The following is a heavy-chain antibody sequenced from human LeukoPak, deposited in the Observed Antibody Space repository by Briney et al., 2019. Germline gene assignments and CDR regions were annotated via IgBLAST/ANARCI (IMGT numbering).Heavy chain of an antibody. CDR2: INPRGGST. Sequence: ASVKVSCKASGYIFTTYFMHWLRQAPGQGPEWMGIINPRGGSTDYAQKFQDRITMTSDTSTSTVYMELKSLTSEDTAVYFCARVGTTGATADNWGQGTLVTVSS. CDR3: ARVGTTGATADN. J-gene: IGHJ4*02. V-gene: IGHV1-46*01. D-gene: IGHD4-11*01. CDR1: GYIFTTYF.